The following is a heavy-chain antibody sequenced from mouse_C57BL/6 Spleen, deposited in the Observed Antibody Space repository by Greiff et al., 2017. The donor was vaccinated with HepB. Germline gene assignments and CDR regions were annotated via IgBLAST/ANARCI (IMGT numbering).Heavy chain of an antibody. D-gene: IGHD1-1*01. CDR2: IVPEDGET. V-gene: IGHV14-2*01. CDR3: ARDYYGSSHWYFDV. J-gene: IGHJ1*03. Sequence: VQLQQSGAELVKPGATVKLTCTATGFNIKDYYMHWVKQRTEQGLVWIGRIVPEDGETKYAPKFQGTATITADTSSNTAYLQLSSLTSEDTAVYYCARDYYGSSHWYFDVWGTGTTATVSS. CDR1: GFNIKDYY.